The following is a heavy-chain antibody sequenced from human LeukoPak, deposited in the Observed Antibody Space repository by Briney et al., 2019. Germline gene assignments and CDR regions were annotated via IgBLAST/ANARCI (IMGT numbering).Heavy chain of an antibody. V-gene: IGHV4-61*01. Sequence: SETLSLTCTVSGGSISSGSYYWSWIRQPPGKGLEWIGYIYDSGSSNYNPSLKSRVTISVDTSKNQFSLKLSSVTAADTAVYYCARGEDSSGYYLDYWGQGTLVTVSS. CDR3: ARGEDSSGYYLDY. CDR2: IYDSGSS. CDR1: GGSISSGSYY. J-gene: IGHJ4*02. D-gene: IGHD3-22*01.